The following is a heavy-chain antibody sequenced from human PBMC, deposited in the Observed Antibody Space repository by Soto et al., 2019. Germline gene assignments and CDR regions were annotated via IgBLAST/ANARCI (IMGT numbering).Heavy chain of an antibody. CDR2: IIHTGST. Sequence: PSETLYLTCTVSGGSIISYYWSWVRQFPGKGLEWIGEIIHTGSTNYNPSLKSRVTMSIDTSKKEISLKLSSVTAADTAVYYCARVGQPPSDYWGQGTLVTVSS. CDR3: ARVGQPPSDY. D-gene: IGHD2-2*01. V-gene: IGHV4-34*12. CDR1: GGSIISYY. J-gene: IGHJ4*02.